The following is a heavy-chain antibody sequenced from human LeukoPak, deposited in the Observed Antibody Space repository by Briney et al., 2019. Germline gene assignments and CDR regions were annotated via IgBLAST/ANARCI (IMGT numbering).Heavy chain of an antibody. Sequence: PGGSLRLSCAASGFTFSDYYVTWIRQAPGKGLEWVSYISGSGTTIYYAGSVKGRFTVSRDNAKNSLYLQMNSLRAEDTAVYYCAREENHSSGQSRGLDYWGQGTLVTVSS. CDR1: GFTFSDYY. CDR3: AREENHSSGQSRGLDY. J-gene: IGHJ4*02. D-gene: IGHD6-19*01. V-gene: IGHV3-11*01. CDR2: ISGSGTTI.